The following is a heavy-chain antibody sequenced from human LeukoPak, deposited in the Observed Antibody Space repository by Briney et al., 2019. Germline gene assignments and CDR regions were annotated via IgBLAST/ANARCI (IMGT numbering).Heavy chain of an antibody. CDR3: ARDFRSGYYDY. CDR2: LSGSGITT. Sequence: GGSLRLSCAASGFTFSNSAMSWVRQAPGKGLEWVSTLSGSGITTYYADSVKGRFTISRDNAKNSLYLQMNSLRAEDTAVYYCARDFRSGYYDYWGQGTLVTVSS. D-gene: IGHD3-22*01. J-gene: IGHJ4*02. V-gene: IGHV3-23*01. CDR1: GFTFSNSA.